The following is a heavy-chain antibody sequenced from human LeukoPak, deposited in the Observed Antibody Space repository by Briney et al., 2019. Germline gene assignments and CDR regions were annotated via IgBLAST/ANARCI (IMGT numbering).Heavy chain of an antibody. V-gene: IGHV4-59*12. CDR2: IYYSGST. J-gene: IGHJ4*02. CDR1: GGSISIYY. CDR3: ARIRPGLVEPYYFDY. Sequence: PSETLSLTCTVSGGSISIYYWSWIRQPPGKGLEWIGYIYYSGSTNYNPSLKSRVTISVDTSKNQFSLRLSSVTAADTAVYFCARIRPGLVEPYYFDYWGQGTLVTVSS. D-gene: IGHD2-8*02.